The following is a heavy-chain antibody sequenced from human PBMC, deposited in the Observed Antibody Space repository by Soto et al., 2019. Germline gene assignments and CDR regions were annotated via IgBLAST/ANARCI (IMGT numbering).Heavy chain of an antibody. CDR3: TRVVGHGYCSSTSCYYVYYYYYMDV. J-gene: IGHJ6*03. CDR2: IRSKAYGGTT. Sequence: GGSLRLSCTASGFTFGDYAMSWFRQAPGKGLEWVGFIRSKAYGGTTEYAASFKGRFTISKDESKSIAYLQMNSLKTEDTAVYYCTRVVGHGYCSSTSCYYVYYYYYMDVWGKGTTVTVSS. D-gene: IGHD2-2*01. V-gene: IGHV3-49*03. CDR1: GFTFGDYA.